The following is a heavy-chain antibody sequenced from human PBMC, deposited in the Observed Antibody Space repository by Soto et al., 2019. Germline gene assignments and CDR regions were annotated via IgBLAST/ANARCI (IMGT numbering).Heavy chain of an antibody. CDR1: GYSFTSYW. Sequence: GESLKISCKGSGYSFTSYWIGWVRQMPGKGLEWMGIIYPGDSDTRYSPSFQGHVTISADKSISTVYLHWSGLEASDTAMYYCAKRARYSSFDYWGQGTLVTVSS. CDR3: AKRARYSSFDY. CDR2: IYPGDSDT. V-gene: IGHV5-51*01. D-gene: IGHD5-18*01. J-gene: IGHJ4*02.